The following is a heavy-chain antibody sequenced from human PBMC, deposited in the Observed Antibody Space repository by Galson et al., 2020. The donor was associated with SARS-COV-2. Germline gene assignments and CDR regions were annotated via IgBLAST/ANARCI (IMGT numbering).Heavy chain of an antibody. Sequence: NSGGSLRLSCEASGFTLSSYSMNWVRQAPGTGLEWVSSIRSSSRYIYYADAVKGRFTISRDNAKNSMYLQMNSLRDEDTAVYYWARVSSPENAIFWVVGYYYYYMDVWGKGTTVTVSS. J-gene: IGHJ6*03. CDR1: GFTLSSYS. V-gene: IGHV3-21*01. D-gene: IGHD3-3*01. CDR2: IRSSSRYI. CDR3: ARVSSPENAIFWVVGYYYYYMDV.